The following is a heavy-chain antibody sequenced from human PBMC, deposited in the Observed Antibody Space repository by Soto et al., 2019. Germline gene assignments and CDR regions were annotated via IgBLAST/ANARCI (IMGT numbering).Heavy chain of an antibody. D-gene: IGHD4-4*01. J-gene: IGHJ6*02. CDR2: IYYSGST. CDR3: AREAATVTTRFTYHYYGRAV. V-gene: IGHV4-59*01. CDR1: GGSISSYY. Sequence: SPETLSLTCTVSGGSISSYYWSWIRQPPGKGLEWIGYIYYSGSTNYNPSLKSRVTISVDTSKNQFSLKLSSVTAADTAVYYCAREAATVTTRFTYHYYGRAVCGQRSTDIVSS.